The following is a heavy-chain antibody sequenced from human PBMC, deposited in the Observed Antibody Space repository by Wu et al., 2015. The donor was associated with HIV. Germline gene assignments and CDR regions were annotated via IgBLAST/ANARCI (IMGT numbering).Heavy chain of an antibody. CDR2: IIPRLGTT. CDR1: GYTFTNYY. J-gene: IGHJ4*02. D-gene: IGHD3-22*01. V-gene: IGHV1-46*01. CDR3: ARDMTYYYDNSGYYRLDY. Sequence: QVQFLQSGAEVKKPGASVKVSCKASGYTFTNYYIHWVRQAPGQGLECMGWIIPRLGTTNYAQIFQGRVTITADEFTTTVYMELTNLRSDDTALYYCARDMTYYYDNSGYYRLDYWGQGSLI.